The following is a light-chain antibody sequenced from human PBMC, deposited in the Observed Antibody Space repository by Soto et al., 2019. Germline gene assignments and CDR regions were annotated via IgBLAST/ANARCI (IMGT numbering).Light chain of an antibody. CDR2: DVS. V-gene: IGLV2-14*01. Sequence: QSALTQPASVSGSPGQSITISCTGTSSDVGGYNYVSWYQQHPGKAPKLMIYDVSNRPSGVSNRFSGSKSGNTASLTISGLQAKDEADYYCSSYTSRSSSTYVFGTGSKVTVL. CDR3: SSYTSRSSSTYV. J-gene: IGLJ1*01. CDR1: SSDVGGYNY.